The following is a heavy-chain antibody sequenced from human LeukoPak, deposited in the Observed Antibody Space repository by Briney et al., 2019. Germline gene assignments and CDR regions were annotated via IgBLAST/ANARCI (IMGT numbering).Heavy chain of an antibody. J-gene: IGHJ4*02. V-gene: IGHV1-8*01. CDR2: MNPNSGNT. CDR3: AILSGEWIDY. CDR1: GYTFTSYD. Sequence: ASAKVSCKASGYTFTSYDINWVRQATGPGLEWMGWMNPNSGNTDYAQKFQGRSSMTRNTSISTAYMELSSLRSEDTAVYYCAILSGEWIDYWGQGTRVTVS. D-gene: IGHD3-3*01.